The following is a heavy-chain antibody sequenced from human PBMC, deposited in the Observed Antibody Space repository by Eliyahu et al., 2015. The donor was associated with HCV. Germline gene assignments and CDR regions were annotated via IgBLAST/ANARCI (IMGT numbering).Heavy chain of an antibody. CDR2: ISYDGSNK. D-gene: IGHD6-19*01. CDR1: GFTFSSYG. V-gene: IGHV3-30*18. J-gene: IGHJ4*02. CDR3: AKDLIAVAGTTMDY. Sequence: QVQLVESGGGVVQPGRSLRLSXAASGFTFSSYGMHWVRQAPGKGLEWVAVISYDGSNKYYADSVKGRFTISRDNSKNTLYLQMNSLRAEDTAVYYCAKDLIAVAGTTMDYWGQGTLVTVSS.